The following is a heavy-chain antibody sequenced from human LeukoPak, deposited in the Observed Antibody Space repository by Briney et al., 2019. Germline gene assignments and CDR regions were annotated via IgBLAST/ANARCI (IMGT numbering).Heavy chain of an antibody. CDR3: ARGGGLDV. Sequence: PGGSLRLSCAASGFTFSSYWMNWARKAPGKGLERVASINHNGNVKYYVDSVKGRYTISRDNAKNSLYLQMSSLRAEDTAVDFWARGGGLDVWGQGATVTVSS. CDR2: INHNGNVK. V-gene: IGHV3-7*03. D-gene: IGHD3-16*01. J-gene: IGHJ6*02. CDR1: GFTFSSYW.